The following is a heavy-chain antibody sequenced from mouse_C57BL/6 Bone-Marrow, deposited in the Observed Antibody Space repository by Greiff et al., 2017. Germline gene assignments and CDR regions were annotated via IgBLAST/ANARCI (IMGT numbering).Heavy chain of an antibody. CDR2: IDPSDSET. CDR3: AMAGTSYYAMDY. Sequence: VQLQQPGAELVRPGSSVKLSCKASGYTFTSYWMHWVKQRPIQGLEWIGNIDPSDSETHYNQKFKDKATLTVDKSSSTAYMQLSSLTSEDSAVYYCAMAGTSYYAMDYWGQGTSVTVSS. V-gene: IGHV1-52*01. CDR1: GYTFTSYW. D-gene: IGHD4-1*01. J-gene: IGHJ4*01.